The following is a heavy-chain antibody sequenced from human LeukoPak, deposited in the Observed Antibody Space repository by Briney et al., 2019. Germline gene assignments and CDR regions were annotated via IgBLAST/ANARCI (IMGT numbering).Heavy chain of an antibody. CDR3: ARDYYEDAFDI. CDR1: GFTVSSNY. J-gene: IGHJ3*02. V-gene: IGHV3-53*01. Sequence: PGGSLRLSCAASGFTVSSNYMSWVRQAPGTGLEWVSIIYDIGSTYYADSVKGRFTISRDNSKNTLYLQMNSLRAEDTAVYYCARDYYEDAFDIWGQGTMVTVSS. CDR2: IYDIGST. D-gene: IGHD3-22*01.